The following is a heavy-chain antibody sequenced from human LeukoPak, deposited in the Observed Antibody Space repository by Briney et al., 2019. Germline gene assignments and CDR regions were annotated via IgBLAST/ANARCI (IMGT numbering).Heavy chain of an antibody. CDR3: VRDHYWAFDS. J-gene: IGHJ4*02. D-gene: IGHD2-8*02. Sequence: GGSLRLSCEASGFIFSSFSMNWVRQAPGKGLEWIVYIRGRSTDISYADSAKGRFTISRGDAKNSLFLQMGSLRTEDTAVYYCVRDHYWAFDSWGQGTLVTVSS. CDR2: IRGRSTDI. V-gene: IGHV3-21*05. CDR1: GFIFSSFS.